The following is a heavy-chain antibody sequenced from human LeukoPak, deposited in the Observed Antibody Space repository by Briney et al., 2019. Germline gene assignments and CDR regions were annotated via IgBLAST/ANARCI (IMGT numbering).Heavy chain of an antibody. CDR3: ARDLCTNGVCYRGGYYFDY. CDR1: GGSISSSSYY. D-gene: IGHD2-8*01. J-gene: IGHJ4*02. Sequence: SETLSLTCTVSGGSISSSSYYWGWLRQPPGKGLEWIGSIYYSGSTYYNPSLKSRVTISVDTSKNQFSLKLSSVTAADTAVYYCARDLCTNGVCYRGGYYFDYWGQGTLVTVSS. V-gene: IGHV4-39*07. CDR2: IYYSGST.